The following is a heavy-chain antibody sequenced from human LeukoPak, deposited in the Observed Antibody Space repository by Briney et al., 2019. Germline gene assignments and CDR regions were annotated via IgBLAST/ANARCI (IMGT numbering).Heavy chain of an antibody. J-gene: IGHJ5*02. CDR1: GYSFTNYW. V-gene: IGHV5-51*01. Sequence: GESLKISCKGSGYSFTNYWIGWVRQMPGKGLEWMVIIYPGDSDTRYSPSFEGQITISADKSISTAYLQWSRLKASDNAMYDCARLRVVPAGMRGRNWFDPWGQGTLVTVSS. CDR3: ARLRVVPAGMRGRNWFDP. D-gene: IGHD2-2*01. CDR2: IYPGDSDT.